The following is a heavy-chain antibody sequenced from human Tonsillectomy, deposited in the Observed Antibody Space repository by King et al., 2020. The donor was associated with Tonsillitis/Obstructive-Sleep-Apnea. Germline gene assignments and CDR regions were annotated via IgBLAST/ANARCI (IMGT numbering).Heavy chain of an antibody. V-gene: IGHV4-59*01. Sequence: VQLQESGPGLVKPSETLSLTCTVSGDSINSYNWSWIRKPHGKGLEWNGYISYSGNTNYNPSLKSRVTISIDTSKNQFSLKLRSVTAADTAVYYCAGSKGSGSYFDYWGQGTLVTVS. J-gene: IGHJ4*02. CDR1: GDSINSYN. CDR3: AGSKGSGSYFDY. CDR2: ISYSGNT. D-gene: IGHD3-3*01.